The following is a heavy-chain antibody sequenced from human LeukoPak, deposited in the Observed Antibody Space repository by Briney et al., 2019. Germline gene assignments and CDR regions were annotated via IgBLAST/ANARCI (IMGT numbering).Heavy chain of an antibody. Sequence: GGSLRLSCAASGFTFSSYSMNWVRQAPGKGLEWVSYISSSSSTIYYADSVKGRFTTSRDNAKNSLYLQMNSLRDEDTAVYYCAREREGRYYYDSSGYFDYWGQGTLVTVSS. D-gene: IGHD3-22*01. V-gene: IGHV3-48*02. CDR2: ISSSSSTI. J-gene: IGHJ4*02. CDR3: AREREGRYYYDSSGYFDY. CDR1: GFTFSSYS.